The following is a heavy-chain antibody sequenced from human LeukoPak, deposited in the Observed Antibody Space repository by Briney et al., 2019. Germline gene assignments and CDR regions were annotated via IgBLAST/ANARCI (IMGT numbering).Heavy chain of an antibody. Sequence: PSETLSLTCTFSGSSIGTSYWSWIRQPPGKGLAYVSGIRSNGGNTDYADSVKGRFTISRDNSKNTLYLQMSSLRAEDTAVYYCVKDPSDYGGPWDYWGQGTLVTVSS. CDR3: VKDPSDYGGPWDY. J-gene: IGHJ4*02. D-gene: IGHD4-23*01. CDR2: IRSNGGNT. V-gene: IGHV3-64D*06. CDR1: GSSIGTSY.